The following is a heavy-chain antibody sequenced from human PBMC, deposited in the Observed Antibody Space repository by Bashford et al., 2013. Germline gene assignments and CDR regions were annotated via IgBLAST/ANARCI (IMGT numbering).Heavy chain of an antibody. V-gene: IGHV3-30-3*01. J-gene: IGHJ3*02. D-gene: IGHD6-6*01. CDR2: LSFDGSNR. Sequence: GGSLRLSCAASGLIFSRYAMHWVRQAPGKGLEWVAVLSFDGSNRYYADSVKGRFTISRDNSKNTLYLQMTSLRVEDTAIYYCARDLAARQSGLGIWGQGTMVTVSS. CDR1: GLIFSRYA. CDR3: ARDLAARQSGLGI.